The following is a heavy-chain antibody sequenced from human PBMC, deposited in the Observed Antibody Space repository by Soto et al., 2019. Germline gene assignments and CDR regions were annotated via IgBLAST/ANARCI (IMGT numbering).Heavy chain of an antibody. D-gene: IGHD2-2*01. CDR3: AKDVCSSTSCYGDYYYGMDV. J-gene: IGHJ6*02. CDR1: GFTFDDYA. CDR2: ISWNSGRI. Sequence: GGSLRLSCAASGFTFDDYAMHWVRQAPGKGLEWVSGISWNSGRIGYADSVKGRFTISRDNAKNSLYLQMNSLRAEDTAVYYCAKDVCSSTSCYGDYYYGMDVWGQGTTVTVSS. V-gene: IGHV3-9*01.